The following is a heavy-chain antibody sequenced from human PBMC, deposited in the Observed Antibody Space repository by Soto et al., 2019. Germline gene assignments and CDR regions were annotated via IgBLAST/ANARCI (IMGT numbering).Heavy chain of an antibody. V-gene: IGHV3-33*01. J-gene: IGHJ4*02. Sequence: QVQLVESGGGVVQSGRSLRLSCAASGFTFSSHGMHWVRQAPGKGLEWVAVIWYDGSNKYYADSVKGRFTICRDNSKNMVYLQMNSLRAEDTAVYYCARWGNDRPLDYWGQGTLVTVSS. D-gene: IGHD1-1*01. CDR3: ARWGNDRPLDY. CDR2: IWYDGSNK. CDR1: GFTFSSHG.